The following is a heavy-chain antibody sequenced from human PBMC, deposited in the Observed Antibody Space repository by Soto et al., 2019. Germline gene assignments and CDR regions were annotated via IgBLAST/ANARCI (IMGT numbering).Heavy chain of an antibody. J-gene: IGHJ5*02. CDR1: GGSFSGYY. V-gene: IGHV4-34*01. D-gene: IGHD6-6*01. CDR2: INHSGST. CDR3: AREYSSSSRIKTNWFDP. Sequence: PSETLSLTCAVYGGSFSGYYWSWIRQPPGKGLEWIGEINHSGSTNYNPSLKSRVTISVDTSKNQFSLKLSSVTAADTAVYYCAREYSSSSRIKTNWFDPWGQGTLVTVSS.